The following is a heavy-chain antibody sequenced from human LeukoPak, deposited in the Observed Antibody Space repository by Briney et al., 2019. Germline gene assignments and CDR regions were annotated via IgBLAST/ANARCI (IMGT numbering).Heavy chain of an antibody. CDR2: IYSGGST. D-gene: IGHD3-3*01. CDR1: GFTVSSNY. CDR3: ASLRFLEWLFDRDAFVI. Sequence: GGSLRLSCAASGFTVSSNYMSWVRQAPGKGLEWVSVIYSGGSTYYADSVKGRFTISRDNSKNTLYLQMNSLRAEDTAVYYCASLRFLEWLFDRDAFVIWGQGTMVTVSS. V-gene: IGHV3-53*01. J-gene: IGHJ3*02.